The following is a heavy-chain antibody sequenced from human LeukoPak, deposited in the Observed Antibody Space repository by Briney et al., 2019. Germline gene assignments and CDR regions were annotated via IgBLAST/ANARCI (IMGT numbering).Heavy chain of an antibody. CDR2: ISISSSYI. D-gene: IGHD2-15*01. CDR1: GFTFSSYS. CDR3: ARSCDIVMVVPRAPAFDN. J-gene: IGHJ3*02. V-gene: IGHV3-21*01. Sequence: GGSLRLSCAASGFTFSSYSMNWVRQAPGKGLEWVSSISISSSYIYYADSVKGRFTISRDNAKNSLYLQMNSLRAEDTAVYYCARSCDIVMVVPRAPAFDNWGQGTMVTVSS.